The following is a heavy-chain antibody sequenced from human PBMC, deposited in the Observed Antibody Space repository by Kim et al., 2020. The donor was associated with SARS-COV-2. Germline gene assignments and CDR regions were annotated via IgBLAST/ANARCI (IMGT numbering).Heavy chain of an antibody. CDR2: IIPIHPIA. D-gene: IGHD3-3*01. V-gene: IGHV1-69*04. CDR1: GGTFSSYA. CDR3: ATADRLITIFGVDKDTIDS. Sequence: SVKVSCKASGGTFSSYAISWVRQAPGQGLEWMGRIIPIHPIASYAQKFQGRVTITADKSTSTAYMELSSLRSEDTAVYYCATADRLITIFGVDKDTIDSWGQGTLVTVSS. J-gene: IGHJ4*02.